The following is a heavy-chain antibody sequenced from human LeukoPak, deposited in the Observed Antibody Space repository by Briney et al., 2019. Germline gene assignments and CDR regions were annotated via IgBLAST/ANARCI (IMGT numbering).Heavy chain of an antibody. D-gene: IGHD2-2*01. V-gene: IGHV1-8*03. CDR3: ARGGSSTGMDV. Sequence: VASVKVSCKASGYTFTSYDISWVRQAPGQGLEWMGWISTYNGNTNYVQKFQGRVTITRNTSISTAYMELSSLRSEDTAVYYCARGGSSTGMDVWGKGTTVTVSS. CDR1: GYTFTSYD. J-gene: IGHJ6*04. CDR2: ISTYNGNT.